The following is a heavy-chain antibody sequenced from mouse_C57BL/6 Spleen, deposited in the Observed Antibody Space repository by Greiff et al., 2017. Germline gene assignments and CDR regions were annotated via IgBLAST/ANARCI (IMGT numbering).Heavy chain of an antibody. Sequence: QVQLQQPGAELVRPGTSVKLSCKASGYTFTSYWMHWVKQRPGQGLEWIGVIDPSDSYTNYNQKFKGKATLTVDTSSSTAYMQLSSLTSEDSAVYYCANSILAYWCQGTLATVSA. CDR1: GYTFTSYW. J-gene: IGHJ3*01. CDR3: ANSILAY. D-gene: IGHD2-10*02. CDR2: IDPSDSYT. V-gene: IGHV1-59*01.